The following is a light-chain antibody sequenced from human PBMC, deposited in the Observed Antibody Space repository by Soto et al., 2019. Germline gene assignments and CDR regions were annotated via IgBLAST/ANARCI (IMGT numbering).Light chain of an antibody. J-gene: IGKJ5*01. Sequence: EIVLTQSPGTLSLSPGERATLSCRASQSVSSRYLAWYQQKPGQAPRLLIYDASSRATGIPDRFSGSGSGTDFTLTISRLEPEDYAVYYCQQYGSSSLITFGQGTRLEIK. CDR3: QQYGSSSLIT. CDR1: QSVSSRY. V-gene: IGKV3-20*01. CDR2: DAS.